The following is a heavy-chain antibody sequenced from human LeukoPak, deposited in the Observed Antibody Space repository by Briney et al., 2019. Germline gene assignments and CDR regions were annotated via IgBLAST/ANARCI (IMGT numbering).Heavy chain of an antibody. Sequence: PSETLSLTCTVSGGSINNYYWSWIRQPAGKGLEWIGRIYTSGSTNYNPSLKSRVTMSVDTSKNQFSLKLSSVTAADTAVYYCARDFLVGVRFGKNWFDPWGQGTLVTVSS. CDR2: IYTSGST. CDR3: ARDFLVGVRFGKNWFDP. D-gene: IGHD3-10*01. J-gene: IGHJ5*02. V-gene: IGHV4-4*07. CDR1: GGSINNYY.